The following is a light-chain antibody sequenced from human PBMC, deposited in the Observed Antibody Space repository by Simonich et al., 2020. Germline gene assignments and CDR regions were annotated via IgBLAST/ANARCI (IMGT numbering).Light chain of an antibody. CDR2: EGS. CDR1: NSDVGSYNL. V-gene: IGLV2-23*01. CDR3: CSYAGSSTVV. J-gene: IGLJ2*01. Sequence: QSALTPPASVSGSPGQSITISCTGTNSDVGSYNLVSWYQQHPGKAPKRMIYEGSKPPSGVSTRFSVSKSGNTASLTISGLQAEYEADYYCCSYAGSSTVVFGGGTKLTVL.